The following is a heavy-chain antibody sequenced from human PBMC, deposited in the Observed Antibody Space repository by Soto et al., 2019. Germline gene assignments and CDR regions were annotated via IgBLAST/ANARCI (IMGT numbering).Heavy chain of an antibody. D-gene: IGHD2-2*01. V-gene: IGHV3-33*01. CDR1: GFSFSSYG. J-gene: IGHJ6*03. CDR3: ARVSFSSTSLPMDV. Sequence: SLRLSCAASGFSFSSYGMHWVRQAPGKGLEWVAVIWYDGSNKYYADSVKGRFTISRDNSKNTLYLQMNSLRAEDTAVYYCARVSFSSTSLPMDVWGKGTTVTVSS. CDR2: IWYDGSNK.